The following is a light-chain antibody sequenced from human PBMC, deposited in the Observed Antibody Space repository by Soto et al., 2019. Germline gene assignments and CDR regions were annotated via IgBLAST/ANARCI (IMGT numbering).Light chain of an antibody. V-gene: IGKV1-5*01. Sequence: DIQMTQSPSTLSASVGDRVTITCRASQSISNWLAWYQQKPGKAPNLLIYDASRLESGVPSRCSGSGSGTEFTLTISSLQPDDFAAYYCHQYSSNSPWTFGQGTKVEIK. CDR3: HQYSSNSPWT. CDR1: QSISNW. J-gene: IGKJ1*01. CDR2: DAS.